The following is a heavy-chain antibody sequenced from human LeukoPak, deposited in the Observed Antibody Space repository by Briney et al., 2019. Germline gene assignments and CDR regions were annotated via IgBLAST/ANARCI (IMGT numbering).Heavy chain of an antibody. D-gene: IGHD3-10*01. J-gene: IGHJ6*02. CDR1: GGSISSGGYY. Sequence: PSQTLSLTCTVSGGSISSGGYYWSWIRQPPGKGLEWIGYIYYSGSTNYNPSLKSRVTISVDTSKNQFSLRLSSVTAADTAVYYCARVGGDSLNGLYGMDVWGQGTTVTVSS. CDR3: ARVGGDSLNGLYGMDV. V-gene: IGHV4-61*08. CDR2: IYYSGST.